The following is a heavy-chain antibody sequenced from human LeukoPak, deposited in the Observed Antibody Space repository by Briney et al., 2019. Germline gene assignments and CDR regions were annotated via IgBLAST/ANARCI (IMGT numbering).Heavy chain of an antibody. CDR3: AKDYGDYARIFDY. CDR1: GFTFSSYG. V-gene: IGHV3-30*02. D-gene: IGHD4-17*01. J-gene: IGHJ4*02. Sequence: GGTLRLSCAASGFTFSSYGMHWVRQAPGKGLEWVAFIRYDGSNKYYADSVKGRFTISRDNSKNTLYLQMNSLRAEDTAMYYCAKDYGDYARIFDYWGQGTLVTVSS. CDR2: IRYDGSNK.